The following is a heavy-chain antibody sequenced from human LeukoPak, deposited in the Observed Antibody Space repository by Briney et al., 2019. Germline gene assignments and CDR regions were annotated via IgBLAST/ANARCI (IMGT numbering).Heavy chain of an antibody. D-gene: IGHD2-21*01. CDR1: GCSISSGGYY. CDR3: AREGIPDWFDP. CDR2: IYHSWSN. V-gene: IGHV4-31*03. J-gene: IGHJ5*02. Sequence: SETLSLTCTVSGCSISSGGYYWSWIRQHPGKGLEWIGYIYHSWSNYYNTSLKSRVTTSVDTSKNQFSLKLSSVTAADTAVYYCAREGIPDWFDPWGQGTLVTVSS.